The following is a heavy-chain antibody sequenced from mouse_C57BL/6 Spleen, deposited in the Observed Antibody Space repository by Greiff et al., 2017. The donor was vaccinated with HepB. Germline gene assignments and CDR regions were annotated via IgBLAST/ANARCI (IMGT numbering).Heavy chain of an antibody. CDR1: GFNIKDYY. CDR2: IDPEDGDT. Sequence: VQLQQSGAELVRPGASVKLSCTASGFNIKDYYMHWVKQRPEQGLEWIGRIDPEDGDTEYAPKFQGKATMTADTSSNTAYLQLSSLTSEDTAVYYCTPFDDYDGDYYAMDYWGQGTSVTVSS. J-gene: IGHJ4*01. D-gene: IGHD2-4*01. V-gene: IGHV14-1*01. CDR3: TPFDDYDGDYYAMDY.